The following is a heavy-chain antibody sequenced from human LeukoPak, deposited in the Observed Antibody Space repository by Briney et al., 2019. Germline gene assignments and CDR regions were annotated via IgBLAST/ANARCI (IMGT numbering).Heavy chain of an antibody. CDR1: GFTFDDHA. CDR3: TKGLRFAAALTPFDY. V-gene: IGHV3-43D*03. J-gene: IGHJ4*02. Sequence: GGSLRLSCAASGFTFDDHAMHWVRQAPGKGLEWISLISWDGGTTYCADSVKGRFTISRDNSKNSVYLQMNSLRPEDTAIYYCTKGLRFAAALTPFDYWGQGTLVTVSS. D-gene: IGHD6-13*01. CDR2: ISWDGGTT.